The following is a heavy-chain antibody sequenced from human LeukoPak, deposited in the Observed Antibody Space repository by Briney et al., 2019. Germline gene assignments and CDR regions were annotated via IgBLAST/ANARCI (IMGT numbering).Heavy chain of an antibody. D-gene: IGHD1-26*01. CDR1: GFTFSSYG. V-gene: IGHV3-30*18. CDR3: ANLVGATNFYYYYGMDV. J-gene: IGHJ6*02. Sequence: GSLSLSCAASGFTFSSYGMHWVRQAPGKGLEWVAVISYDGSNKYYADSVKGRFTISRDNSKNTLYLQMNSLRAEDTAVYYCANLVGATNFYYYYGMDVWGQGTTVTVSS. CDR2: ISYDGSNK.